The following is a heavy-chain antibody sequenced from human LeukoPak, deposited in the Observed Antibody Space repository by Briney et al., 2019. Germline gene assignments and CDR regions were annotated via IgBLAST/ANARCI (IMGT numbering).Heavy chain of an antibody. D-gene: IGHD3-10*01. CDR3: GRWGVNAGLDR. V-gene: IGHV3-7*01. CDR2: ISPDGSDK. CDR1: GSTFGNTW. J-gene: IGHJ5*02. Sequence: AGGSLRLSCAASGSTFGNTWMGWVRQAPGKGLEWVANISPDGSDKYYVDSVRDRFTISRDNAQNSVNLQMNSLRAEDSAVFYCGRWGVNAGLDRWGQGTLVIVSS.